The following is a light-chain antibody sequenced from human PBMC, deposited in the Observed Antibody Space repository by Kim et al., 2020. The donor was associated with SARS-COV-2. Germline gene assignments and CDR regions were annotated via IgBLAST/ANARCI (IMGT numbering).Light chain of an antibody. CDR2: EDD. J-gene: IGLJ7*01. Sequence: SYELTQPSSVSVSPGQTARIPCSGESLGEKYVCWYHQRPGQPPVLVMYEDDKRPSGISARFSGSNSGNTATLTISGAQALDEGDYFCQVWESSVAVFGGGTQLTVL. V-gene: IGLV3-1*01. CDR1: SLGEKY. CDR3: QVWESSVAV.